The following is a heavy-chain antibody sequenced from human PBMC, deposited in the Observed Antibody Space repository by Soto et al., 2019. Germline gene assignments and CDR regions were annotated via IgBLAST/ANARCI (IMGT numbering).Heavy chain of an antibody. CDR2: VYNSEST. CDR1: GCSISSNS. CDR3: ARYRREAVAGYTLDN. J-gene: IGHJ4*02. Sequence: AETLSLTSPVPGCSISSNSWTWIRQPPGKGLEWIGYVYNSESTNYNPSLKSRVTISEDTSKSQFSLKVNSMTAADTAVYYCARYRREAVAGYTLDNWGQGILFTVSS. D-gene: IGHD6-13*01. V-gene: IGHV4-59*01.